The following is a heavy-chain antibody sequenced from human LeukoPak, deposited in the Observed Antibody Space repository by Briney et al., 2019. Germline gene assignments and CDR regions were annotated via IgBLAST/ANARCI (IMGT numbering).Heavy chain of an antibody. CDR3: ARDTPGLGIDN. V-gene: IGHV3-74*01. CDR1: GFTFSSAR. Sequence: ARGSLRDSCAAPGFTFSSARMYWVRQAPGKRLLWVSHINSDGTSATYADSVKGRFTISRDNAKNTLFLQMNSLRAEDTAVYYCARDTPGLGIDNWGQGTLVTVSS. CDR2: INSDGTSA. D-gene: IGHD7-27*01. J-gene: IGHJ4*02.